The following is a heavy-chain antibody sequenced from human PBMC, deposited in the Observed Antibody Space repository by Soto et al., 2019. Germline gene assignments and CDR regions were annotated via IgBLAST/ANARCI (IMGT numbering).Heavy chain of an antibody. CDR2: IRSKANSYAT. CDR3: TRLDSSGYYFNWFDP. CDR1: GFTFSGSA. J-gene: IGHJ5*02. D-gene: IGHD3-22*01. Sequence: GGSLRLSCAASGFTFSGSAMHWVRQASGKGLGWVGRIRSKANSYATAYAASVKGRFTISRDDSKNTAYLQMNSLKTEDTAVYYCTRLDSSGYYFNWFDPWGQGTLVTVSS. V-gene: IGHV3-73*01.